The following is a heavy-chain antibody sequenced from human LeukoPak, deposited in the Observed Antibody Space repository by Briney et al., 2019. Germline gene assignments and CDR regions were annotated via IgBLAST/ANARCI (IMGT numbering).Heavy chain of an antibody. CDR3: AREHVSDHRLLDF. Sequence: GESLRLSCVAPGFTFSTFTMSCVRQAPGQGLEWVSSISSDSVYEYYTDSVKGRFTISRDDASNSLFLQINNLRAEDTVVYFCAREHVSDHRLLDFWGQGTLVTVSS. D-gene: IGHD3-10*01. CDR1: GFTFSTFT. CDR2: ISSDSVYE. V-gene: IGHV3-21*01. J-gene: IGHJ4*02.